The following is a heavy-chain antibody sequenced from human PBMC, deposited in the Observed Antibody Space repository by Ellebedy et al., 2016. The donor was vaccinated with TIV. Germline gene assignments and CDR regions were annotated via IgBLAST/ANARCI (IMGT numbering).Heavy chain of an antibody. D-gene: IGHD1-1*01. V-gene: IGHV3-7*01. J-gene: IGHJ4*02. CDR2: IKQDGSEK. Sequence: GESLKISXAASGFTFSSYWMSWVRQAPGKGLEWVANIKQDGSEKYYVDSVKGRFTISRDNAKNSLYLQMNSLRAEDTAVYYCAKDRAIQHGGYYFDYWGQGTLVTVSS. CDR1: GFTFSSYW. CDR3: AKDRAIQHGGYYFDY.